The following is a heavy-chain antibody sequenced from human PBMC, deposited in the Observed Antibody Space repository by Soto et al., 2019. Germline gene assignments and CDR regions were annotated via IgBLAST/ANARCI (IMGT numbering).Heavy chain of an antibody. CDR2: ISSDGTGT. D-gene: IGHD2-15*01. CDR1: GFTFTDYW. J-gene: IGHJ6*02. CDR3: ARIKLPRYHYYYGMDV. V-gene: IGHV3-74*01. Sequence: EEHLVESGGGLVQPGGSLRLSCAASGFTFTDYWIHWVRQAPGKGLVWVSRISSDGTGTTYADSVKGRFTISRDNVKNTVYLQMNSLRAEDTAVYFCARIKLPRYHYYYGMDVWGQGTTVTVSS.